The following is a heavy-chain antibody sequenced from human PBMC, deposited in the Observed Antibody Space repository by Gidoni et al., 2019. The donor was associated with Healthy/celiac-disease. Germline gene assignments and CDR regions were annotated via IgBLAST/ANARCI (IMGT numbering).Heavy chain of an antibody. J-gene: IGHJ6*02. D-gene: IGHD3-9*01. CDR2: IIGSGWYT. CDR3: AKPLPVRYFDWLLGANLPDV. CDR1: GFTFSSYA. V-gene: IGHV3-23*01. Sequence: EVQLLESGGGLVQPGGSLRLSCAASGFTFSSYAMSWVRQAPGKGLELVSGIIGSGWYTYYADSGEGRFTISRDNSKNPPYLQMNSLRAEDTAVYFRAKPLPVRYFDWLLGANLPDVLGQGTTVTVSS.